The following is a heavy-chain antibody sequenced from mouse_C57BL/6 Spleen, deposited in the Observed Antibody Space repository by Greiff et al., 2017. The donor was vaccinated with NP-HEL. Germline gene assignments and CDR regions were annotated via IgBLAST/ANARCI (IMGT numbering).Heavy chain of an antibody. CDR2: ISTDGSFI. CDR3: LRPFYDAFAY. J-gene: IGHJ3*01. CDR1: GFTFSSYA. Sequence: EVKVVESGGGLVQPGGSRKLSCAASGFTFSSYAMSWVRQTPEKRLEWVAAISTDGSFIYSLDTVKGRFPISRDNAKNTLFLQMSSLRYEDTAMYYCLRPFYDAFAYWGQGTLVTVSA. D-gene: IGHD2-12*01. V-gene: IGHV5-1*01.